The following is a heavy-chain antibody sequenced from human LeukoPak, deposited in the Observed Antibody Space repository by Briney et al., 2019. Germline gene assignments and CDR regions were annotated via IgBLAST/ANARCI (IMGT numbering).Heavy chain of an antibody. J-gene: IGHJ4*02. V-gene: IGHV3-7*01. CDR3: AKASRGPGGTY. Sequence: PGGPLRLSCAASGFTFSSYWMSWVRQAPGKGLEWVANIKQDGSEKQYVDSVKGRFTISRDNVKNSLYLQMNSLRVEDTAVYYCAKASRGPGGTYWGQGTLVTVSS. CDR1: GFTFSSYW. D-gene: IGHD1/OR15-1a*01. CDR2: IKQDGSEK.